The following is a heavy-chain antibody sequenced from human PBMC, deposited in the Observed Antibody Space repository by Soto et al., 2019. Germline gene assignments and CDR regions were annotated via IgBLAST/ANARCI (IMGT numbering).Heavy chain of an antibody. CDR3: ATASDGYNPWSY. V-gene: IGHV4-59*01. Sequence: SETLSLTCTVSGDSISSYNLAWIRQPPGKGLEWIGYIYYSGSTNYNPSLKSRVTISVDTSKNQFSLKLSSVTAADTAVYYCATASDGYNPWSYWGQGTLVTVSS. CDR2: IYYSGST. D-gene: IGHD5-12*01. CDR1: GDSISSYN. J-gene: IGHJ4*02.